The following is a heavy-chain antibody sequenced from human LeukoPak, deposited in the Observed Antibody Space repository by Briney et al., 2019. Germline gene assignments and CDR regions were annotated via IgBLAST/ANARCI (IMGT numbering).Heavy chain of an antibody. D-gene: IGHD3-16*01. CDR1: GYTFTGYY. Sequence: ASVKVSCKASGYTFTGYYMHWVRQAPGQGLEWMERINPNSGGTNYAQKFQGRVTMTRDTSISTAYMELSRLRSDDTAVYYCARTVGGGAIDYWGQGTLVTVSS. V-gene: IGHV1-2*06. CDR2: INPNSGGT. J-gene: IGHJ4*02. CDR3: ARTVGGGAIDY.